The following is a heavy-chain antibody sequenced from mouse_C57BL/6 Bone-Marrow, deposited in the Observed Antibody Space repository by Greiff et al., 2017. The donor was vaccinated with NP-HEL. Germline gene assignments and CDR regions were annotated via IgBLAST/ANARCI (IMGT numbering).Heavy chain of an antibody. CDR3: AFITFAY. J-gene: IGHJ3*01. V-gene: IGHV1-7*01. D-gene: IGHD1-1*01. Sequence: QVHVKQSGAELAKPGASVKLSCKASGYTFTSYWMHWVKQRPGQGLEWIGHINPSSGYTKYNRKFKDKATLTADKSSSTAYVQLGSLTYEDSAVYYCAFITFAYWGQGTLVTVSA. CDR1: GYTFTSYW. CDR2: INPSSGYT.